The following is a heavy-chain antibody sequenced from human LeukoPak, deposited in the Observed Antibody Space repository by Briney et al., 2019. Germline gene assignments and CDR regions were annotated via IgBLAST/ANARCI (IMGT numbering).Heavy chain of an antibody. Sequence: ASVKVSCKASGYTFTSYGISWVRQAPGQGLEWMGWISAYNGNTNYAQKLQGRVTMTTDTSTSTACMELRSLRSDDTAVYYCARTVDNWNYYYGMDVWGQGTTVTVSS. D-gene: IGHD1-1*01. J-gene: IGHJ6*02. CDR1: GYTFTSYG. V-gene: IGHV1-18*01. CDR3: ARTVDNWNYYYGMDV. CDR2: ISAYNGNT.